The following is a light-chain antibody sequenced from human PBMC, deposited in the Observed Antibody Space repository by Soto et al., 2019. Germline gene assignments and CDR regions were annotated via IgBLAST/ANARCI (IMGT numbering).Light chain of an antibody. CDR1: QSISAW. J-gene: IGKJ1*01. CDR2: KMS. Sequence: DIQMTRSPSTLFASVGDTVTITCRASQSISAWLAWYQQRPGKAPKLLIYKMSASERGVPSRFSGSGSGTDFTLTISCLQSEDFATYYCQQYYSYPGTFGQGTKVDIK. CDR3: QQYYSYPGT. V-gene: IGKV1-5*03.